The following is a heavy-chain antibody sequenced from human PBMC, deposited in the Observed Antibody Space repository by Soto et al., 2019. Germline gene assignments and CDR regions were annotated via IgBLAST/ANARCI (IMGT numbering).Heavy chain of an antibody. CDR1: GYSFTKYW. D-gene: IGHD3-22*01. CDR3: ARRADSSGYMDY. J-gene: IGHJ4*02. V-gene: IGHV5-51*01. Sequence: GESLKISCKGSGYSFTKYWISWVRQMPGKGLEWMGTIYPGDSDTRYSPSFQGQVTISADKSLSTAYLQWSSLKASDTAIYYCARRADSSGYMDYWGQGILVTVSS. CDR2: IYPGDSDT.